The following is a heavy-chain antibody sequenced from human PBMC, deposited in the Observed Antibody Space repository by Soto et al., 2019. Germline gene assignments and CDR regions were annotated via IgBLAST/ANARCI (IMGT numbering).Heavy chain of an antibody. D-gene: IGHD2-21*01. CDR1: GFTFSSYA. CDR2: ISGGGGST. V-gene: IGHV3-23*01. Sequence: GESLKISCAASGFTFSSYAMSWVRQAPGKGLEWVSAISGGGGSTYYADSVKGRFTISRDNSKNTLYLQMNSLRAEDTALYYCAKAGDADYPLYYYMDVWGKGTTVTVSS. J-gene: IGHJ6*03. CDR3: AKAGDADYPLYYYMDV.